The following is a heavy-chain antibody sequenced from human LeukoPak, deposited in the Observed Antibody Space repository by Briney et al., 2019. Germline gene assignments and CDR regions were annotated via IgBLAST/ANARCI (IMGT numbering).Heavy chain of an antibody. V-gene: IGHV3-30-3*01. CDR2: ISYDGSNK. CDR3: ARVLAEATCLDY. Sequence: GGSLRLSCAASGFTFSSHAMQWVRQAPGKGLEWVAVISYDGSNKYYADSVKGRFTISRDNSKNTLYLQMNSLRAEDTAVYYCARVLAEATCLDYWGQGTLVTVSS. D-gene: IGHD1-26*01. J-gene: IGHJ4*02. CDR1: GFTFSSHA.